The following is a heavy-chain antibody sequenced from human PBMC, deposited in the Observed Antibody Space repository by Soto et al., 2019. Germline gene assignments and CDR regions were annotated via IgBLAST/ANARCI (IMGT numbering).Heavy chain of an antibody. D-gene: IGHD1-26*01. CDR2: INPKTGGT. CDR3: ARDVVGSDYFDS. Sequence: QVQLVQSGAEVRKPGASVKVSCKASGYTFTDYYMHWVRQAPGQGLEWMGWINPKTGGTNYVQKFQGRVTMTRDTSITTAYMELSRLRSDDTPVYYCARDVVGSDYFDSWGQGTLVTVSS. V-gene: IGHV1-2*02. J-gene: IGHJ4*02. CDR1: GYTFTDYY.